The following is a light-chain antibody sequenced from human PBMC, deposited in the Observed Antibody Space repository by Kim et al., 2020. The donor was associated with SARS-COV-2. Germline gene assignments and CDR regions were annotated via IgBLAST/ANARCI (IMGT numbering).Light chain of an antibody. J-gene: IGKJ4*01. CDR3: QQLSSYPLT. V-gene: IGKV1-9*01. CDR2: SAS. Sequence: VSVGDRVTITCRASQGISSYLAWYQQKPVLAPKVLIYSASTLQSGVPSRFSGSGSGTDFTLTISSLQPEDFATYYCQQLSSYPLTFGGGTKVEIK. CDR1: QGISSY.